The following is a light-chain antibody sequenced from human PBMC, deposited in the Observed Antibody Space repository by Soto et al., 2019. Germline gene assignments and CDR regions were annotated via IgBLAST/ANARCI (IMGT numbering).Light chain of an antibody. J-gene: IGLJ2*01. CDR2: DVS. CDR3: CSYAGSYTLAV. Sequence: QSVLTQPPSVSGSPGQSVTISCTGTSSDVGGYNYVSWYQQHPGKAPKLMIYDVSKRPSGVPDRFSGSKSGNTASLTISGLQAEDEADYYCCSYAGSYTLAVFGGGTKLTVL. CDR1: SSDVGGYNY. V-gene: IGLV2-11*01.